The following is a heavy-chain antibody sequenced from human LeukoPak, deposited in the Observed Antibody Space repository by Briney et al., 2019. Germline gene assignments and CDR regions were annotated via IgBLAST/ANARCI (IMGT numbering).Heavy chain of an antibody. J-gene: IGHJ4*02. CDR3: ARRKTYYYDSSGYYPLDY. Sequence: SSETLSLTCTVSGGSISSSSYYWGWIRQPPGKGLEWIGSIYYSGSTYYNPSLKSRVTISVDTSKNQFSLKLSSVTAADTAVYYCARRKTYYYDSSGYYPLDYWGQGTLVTVSS. CDR1: GGSISSSSYY. CDR2: IYYSGST. V-gene: IGHV4-39*01. D-gene: IGHD3-22*01.